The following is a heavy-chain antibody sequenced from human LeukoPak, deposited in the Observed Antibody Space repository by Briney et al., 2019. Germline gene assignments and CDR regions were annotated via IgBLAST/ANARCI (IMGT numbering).Heavy chain of an antibody. Sequence: ASVKVSCKASGYTFTSYGISWVRQAPGQGLEWMGWISAYNGNTNYARKLQGRVTMTTDTSTSTAYMELRSLRSDDTAVYYCARDPRIAARGRRFDYWGQGTLVTVSS. CDR3: ARDPRIAARGRRFDY. CDR1: GYTFTSYG. CDR2: ISAYNGNT. D-gene: IGHD6-6*01. J-gene: IGHJ4*02. V-gene: IGHV1-18*01.